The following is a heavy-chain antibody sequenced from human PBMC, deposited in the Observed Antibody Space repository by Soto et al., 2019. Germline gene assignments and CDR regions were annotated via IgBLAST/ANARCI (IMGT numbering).Heavy chain of an antibody. CDR1: GYTFTSYG. CDR2: ISAYNGNT. V-gene: IGHV1-18*01. Sequence: GASVKVSCKASGYTFTSYGISWVRQAPGQGLEWMGWISAYNGNTNYAQKLQGRVTMTTDTSTSTAYMELRSLRSDDTAVYYCAIDGRDYGDLLDYYYYGMDVWGQGTTVTVSS. CDR3: AIDGRDYGDLLDYYYYGMDV. J-gene: IGHJ6*02. D-gene: IGHD4-17*01.